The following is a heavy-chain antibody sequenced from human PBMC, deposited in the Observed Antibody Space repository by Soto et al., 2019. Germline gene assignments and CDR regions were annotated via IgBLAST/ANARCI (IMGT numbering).Heavy chain of an antibody. CDR3: AKGVKAKICLSGMDV. Sequence: EVQLVESGGGLVQPGRSLRLSCAASGFTFYDHTMHWVRQGPGKGLEWVSGVSWNSETITYADCVKGRFTISRDNAKNYLYLQMDSLRGEATALYYWAKGVKAKICLSGMDVWGQGTTVTVSS. CDR2: VSWNSETI. J-gene: IGHJ6*02. V-gene: IGHV3-9*01. CDR1: GFTFYDHT.